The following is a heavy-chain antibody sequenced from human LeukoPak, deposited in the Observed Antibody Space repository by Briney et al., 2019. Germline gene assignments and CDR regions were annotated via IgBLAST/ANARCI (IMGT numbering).Heavy chain of an antibody. CDR3: AKTYDYYDSSGNPYY. CDR1: GFTFSSCA. Sequence: GGSLRLSCAASGFTFSSCAMSWVRQAPGKGLEWVSAISGSGGSTYYADSVKGRFTISRDNSKNTLYLQMNSLRAEDTAVYYCAKTYDYYDSSGNPYYWGQGTLVTVSS. J-gene: IGHJ4*02. V-gene: IGHV3-23*01. D-gene: IGHD3-22*01. CDR2: ISGSGGST.